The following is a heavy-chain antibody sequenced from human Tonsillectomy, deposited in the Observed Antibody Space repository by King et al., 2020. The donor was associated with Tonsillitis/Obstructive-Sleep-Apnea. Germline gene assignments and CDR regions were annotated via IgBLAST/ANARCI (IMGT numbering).Heavy chain of an antibody. J-gene: IGHJ4*02. Sequence: VQLQESGPGLVKPSETLSLTCTVSGGSISSYYWSWIRQPPGKGLEWIGYIYYSGSTNYNPSLKSRVTISVDKSKNQFSLKLSSVTAADTAVYYCARGYYDFWSDILSFDYWGQGTLVTVSS. D-gene: IGHD3-3*01. CDR3: ARGYYDFWSDILSFDY. V-gene: IGHV4-59*01. CDR1: GGSISSYY. CDR2: IYYSGST.